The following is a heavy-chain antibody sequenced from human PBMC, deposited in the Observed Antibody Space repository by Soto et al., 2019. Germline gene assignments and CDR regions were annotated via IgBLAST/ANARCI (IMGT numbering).Heavy chain of an antibody. CDR1: GGSICSYY. V-gene: IGHV4-4*07. CDR2: IYTSGST. J-gene: IGHJ2*01. Sequence: QVQLQESGPGLVKPSETLSLTCTVSGGSICSYYWSWIRQPPGKGLEWIGRIYTSGSTNYNPSLNSRVTMSVYTSCTQFSPKLSSATAADTAVYCCARTALAYCSGGSCYSPIATQAHRYFDLSGRGTLVTVSS. CDR3: ARTALAYCSGGSCYSPIATQAHRYFDL. D-gene: IGHD2-15*01.